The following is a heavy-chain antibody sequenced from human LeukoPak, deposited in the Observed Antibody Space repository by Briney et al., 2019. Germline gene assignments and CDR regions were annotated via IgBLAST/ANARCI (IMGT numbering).Heavy chain of an antibody. Sequence: GGSLRLSCAASGFTFSTYWMHWVRQAPGKGLVWVSRINSDGSTTSYADSVKGRFTISRDNAKNTLYLEMDSLRAEDTAVYYCARVYGGNTPFDYWGQGTLVTVSS. CDR1: GFTFSTYW. J-gene: IGHJ4*02. D-gene: IGHD4-23*01. CDR3: ARVYGGNTPFDY. V-gene: IGHV3-74*01. CDR2: INSDGSTT.